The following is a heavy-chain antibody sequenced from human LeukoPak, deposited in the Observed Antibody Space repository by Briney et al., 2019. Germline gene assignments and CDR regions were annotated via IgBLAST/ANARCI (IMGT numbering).Heavy chain of an antibody. D-gene: IGHD3-22*01. CDR3: ARDSSGTKGYYFDY. Sequence: SETLSLTCSVSGGSISNYYWSWIRQPPGKGLEWLGYIYSSGSTNYNPSLKSRVTISVDTSKNQFSLKLSSVTAADTAVYYCARDSSGTKGYYFDYWGQGTLVTVSS. CDR2: IYSSGST. J-gene: IGHJ4*02. CDR1: GGSISNYY. V-gene: IGHV4-59*01.